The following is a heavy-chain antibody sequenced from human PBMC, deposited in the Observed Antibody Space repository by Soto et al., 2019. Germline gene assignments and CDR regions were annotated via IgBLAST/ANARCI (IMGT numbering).Heavy chain of an antibody. CDR1: GGTFSSYA. V-gene: IGHV1-69*13. D-gene: IGHD3-22*01. CDR2: IIPIFGTA. CDR3: AIRMIEVVPRKGEAFDI. J-gene: IGHJ3*02. Sequence: EASVKVSCKASGGTFSSYAISWVRQAPGQGLEWMGGIIPIFGTANYAQKFQGRVTITADESTSTAYMELSSLRSEDTAVYYCAIRMIEVVPRKGEAFDIWGQGTMVTVSS.